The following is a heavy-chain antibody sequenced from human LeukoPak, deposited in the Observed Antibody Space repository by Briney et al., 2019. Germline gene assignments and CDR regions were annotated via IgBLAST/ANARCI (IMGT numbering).Heavy chain of an antibody. D-gene: IGHD2-2*01. CDR1: GNYW. Sequence: GGSLRLSCAASGNYWMHWVRQAPGKGLVWVSHINSDGGWTGYADSVKGRFTISKDNAKNTVYLQMNNLRAEDTAVYYCVSFYETYWGRGTLVTVSS. CDR2: INSDGGWT. J-gene: IGHJ4*02. V-gene: IGHV3-74*01. CDR3: VSFYETY.